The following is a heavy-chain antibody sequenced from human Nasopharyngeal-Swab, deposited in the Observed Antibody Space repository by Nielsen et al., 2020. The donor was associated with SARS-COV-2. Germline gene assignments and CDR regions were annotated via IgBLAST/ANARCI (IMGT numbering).Heavy chain of an antibody. D-gene: IGHD2-2*01. J-gene: IGHJ6*03. V-gene: IGHV3-20*04. CDR2: INWNGGST. CDR1: GFTFDDYG. CDR3: AKEALPSSYYYYYMDV. Sequence: GESLKISCAASGFTFDDYGMSWVRQAPGKGLEWVSGINWNGGSTGYADSVKGRFTISRDNAKNSLYLQMNSLRAEDTALYYCAKEALPSSYYYYYMDVWGKGTTVTVSS.